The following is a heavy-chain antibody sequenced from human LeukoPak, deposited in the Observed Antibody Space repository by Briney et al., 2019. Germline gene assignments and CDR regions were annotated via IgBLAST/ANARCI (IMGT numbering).Heavy chain of an antibody. J-gene: IGHJ5*02. CDR2: IRYDGSNK. Sequence: GGSLRLSCAASGFTFSNYGMHWVRQAPGKGLEWVAFIRYDGSNKYYADSVKGRFTISRDNSKNTLYLQMNSLRAEDTAVYYCAKDPHYYGSGSYYNPGWFDPWGQGTLVTVSS. CDR1: GFTFSNYG. D-gene: IGHD3-10*01. V-gene: IGHV3-30*02. CDR3: AKDPHYYGSGSYYNPGWFDP.